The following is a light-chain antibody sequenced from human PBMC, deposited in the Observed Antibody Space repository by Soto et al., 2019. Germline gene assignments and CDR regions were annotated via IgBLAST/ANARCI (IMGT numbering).Light chain of an antibody. Sequence: DIQMTQSPSSLSASVGDRVTIACRATQSSNSYLIWYQQKPGKAPKLLIYGATTLQSGVPSRFSDDGSGTNFNLNISILQPEDFATCYCQETSSGPPFTFGPGTKVDIK. J-gene: IGKJ3*01. CDR2: GAT. CDR1: QSSNSY. CDR3: QETSSGPPFT. V-gene: IGKV1-39*01.